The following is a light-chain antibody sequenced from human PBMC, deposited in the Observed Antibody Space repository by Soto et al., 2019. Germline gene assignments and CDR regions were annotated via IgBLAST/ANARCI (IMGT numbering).Light chain of an antibody. J-gene: IGLJ3*02. CDR2: GNR. Sequence: QSVLTQPPSVSGAPGQRVTISCTGNNSNLGAGYDVHWYQQLPGAAPKLVVFGNRNRPSGVPERFSGSKSGTSAFLAITGLQAEDEADYYCQAYDYSLTAFVFGGGTKLTVL. CDR3: QAYDYSLTAFV. V-gene: IGLV1-40*01. CDR1: NSNLGAGYD.